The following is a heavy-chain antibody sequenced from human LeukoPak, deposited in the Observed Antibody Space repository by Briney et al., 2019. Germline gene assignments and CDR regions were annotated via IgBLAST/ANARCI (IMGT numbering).Heavy chain of an antibody. CDR2: IYNSGST. V-gene: IGHV4-59*12. D-gene: IGHD3-22*01. Sequence: PSETLSLTCTVARGVISRDYWRWIRQPPGKGLEWIGIIYNSGSTNYNPSLKSRVTISVDTSKNQFSLKLSSVSAADTAVYYCARLGVVVREIDYWGQGTLVTVSS. CDR1: RGVISRDY. J-gene: IGHJ4*02. CDR3: ARLGVVVREIDY.